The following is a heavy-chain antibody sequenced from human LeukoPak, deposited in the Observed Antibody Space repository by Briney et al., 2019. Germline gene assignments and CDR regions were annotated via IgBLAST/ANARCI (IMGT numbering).Heavy chain of an antibody. V-gene: IGHV1-2*06. J-gene: IGHJ6*03. CDR2: INPNSGGT. D-gene: IGHD2-15*01. Sequence: ASVEVSCKASGYTFTGYYMHWVRQAPGQGLEWMGRINPNSGGTNYAQKFQGRVTMTRDTSISTAYMELSRLRSDDTAVYYCAADPGYCSGGSCPPHYYYYYYMDVWGKGTTVTVSS. CDR3: AADPGYCSGGSCPPHYYYYYYMDV. CDR1: GYTFTGYY.